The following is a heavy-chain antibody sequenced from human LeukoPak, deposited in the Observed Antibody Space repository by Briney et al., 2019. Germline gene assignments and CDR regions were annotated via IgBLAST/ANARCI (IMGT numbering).Heavy chain of an antibody. D-gene: IGHD3-22*01. Sequence: ASVKVSCKASGYTFTSYDINWVRQATGQGLEWMGWRNPNSGNTGYAQKFQGRVTMTRNTSISTAYMELSSLRSEDTAVYYCARGRYYYDSSGLNWFDPWGQGTLVTVSS. CDR2: RNPNSGNT. CDR3: ARGRYYYDSSGLNWFDP. CDR1: GYTFTSYD. J-gene: IGHJ5*02. V-gene: IGHV1-8*01.